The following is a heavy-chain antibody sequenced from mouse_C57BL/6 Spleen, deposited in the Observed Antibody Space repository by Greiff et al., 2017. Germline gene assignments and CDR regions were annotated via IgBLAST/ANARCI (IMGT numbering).Heavy chain of an antibody. V-gene: IGHV5-6*02. CDR3: ARHVRDYDWFAY. CDR1: GFTFSSYG. J-gene: IGHJ3*01. D-gene: IGHD2-4*01. Sequence: EVMLVESGGDLVKPGGSLKFSCAASGFTFSSYGMSWVRQTPDKRLEWVATIRSGGSYTYYPDSVKGRFTISRDHAKNTLYLQMSSLKSEDTAMYYCARHVRDYDWFAYWGQGTLVTVSA. CDR2: IRSGGSYT.